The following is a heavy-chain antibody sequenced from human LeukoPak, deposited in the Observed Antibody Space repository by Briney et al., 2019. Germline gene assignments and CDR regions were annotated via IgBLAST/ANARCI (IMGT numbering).Heavy chain of an antibody. Sequence: PGGSLRLSCAASGFTFDDYAVHWVRQAPGKGLEWVSGISWNTGSIGYADSVKGRFTISRDNAKNSLYLQMNSLRTEDMALYYCAKGSAMVTDLPFFDYWGQGTLVTVSS. J-gene: IGHJ4*02. CDR1: GFTFDDYA. V-gene: IGHV3-9*03. D-gene: IGHD5-18*01. CDR3: AKGSAMVTDLPFFDY. CDR2: ISWNTGSI.